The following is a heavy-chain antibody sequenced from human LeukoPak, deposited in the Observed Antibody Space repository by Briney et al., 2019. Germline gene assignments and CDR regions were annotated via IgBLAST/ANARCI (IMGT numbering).Heavy chain of an antibody. CDR3: ARELLAYFDY. CDR1: GFTFSSYG. CDR2: IRYDGSNK. Sequence: GGSLRLSCAASGFTFSSYGMHWVRQAPGKGLEWVAFIRYDGSNKYYADSVKGRFTISRDNSKNTLYLQMNSLRAEDTAVYYCARELLAYFDYWGQGTLVTVSS. V-gene: IGHV3-30*02. J-gene: IGHJ4*02. D-gene: IGHD1-26*01.